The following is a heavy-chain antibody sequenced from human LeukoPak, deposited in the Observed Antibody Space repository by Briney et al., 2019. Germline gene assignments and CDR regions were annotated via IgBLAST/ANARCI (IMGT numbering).Heavy chain of an antibody. CDR3: ARQGEYCYGSGSETPFDH. CDR2: IYYSGST. V-gene: IGHV4-39*01. Sequence: SETLSLTCNVSGVSISSSSYYWAWIRQPPGKGLEWIGSIYYSGSTYHNPSLKSRVTISVDTSKNQFSLKLSSVTAADTAVYYCARQGEYCYGSGSETPFDHWGQGTLVTVSS. CDR1: GVSISSSSYY. J-gene: IGHJ4*02. D-gene: IGHD3-10*01.